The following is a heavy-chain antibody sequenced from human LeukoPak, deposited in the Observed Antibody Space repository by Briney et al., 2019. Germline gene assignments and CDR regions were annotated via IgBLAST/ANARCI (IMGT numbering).Heavy chain of an antibody. D-gene: IGHD6-13*01. J-gene: IGHJ4*02. CDR1: GGSFDDYY. Sequence: SETLSLTCAVYGGSFDDYYWSWIRQPPGKGLEWIGSIYYSGSTYYNPSLKSRVTISVDTSKNQFSLKLSSVTAADTAVYYCARHKRQQLATFDYWGQGTLVTVSS. CDR2: IYYSGST. CDR3: ARHKRQQLATFDY. V-gene: IGHV4-34*01.